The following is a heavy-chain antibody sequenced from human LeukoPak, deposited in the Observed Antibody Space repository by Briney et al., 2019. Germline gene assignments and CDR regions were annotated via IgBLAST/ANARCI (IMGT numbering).Heavy chain of an antibody. CDR3: ARLRGLRGFDY. CDR2: INHSGST. V-gene: IGHV4-34*01. Sequence: SETLSLTCAVYGGSFSGYYWSWIRQPPGKGLEWIGEINHSGSTNYNPSLKSRVTTSVDTSKNQFSLKLSSVTAADTAVYYCARLRGLRGFDYWGQGTLVSVSS. J-gene: IGHJ4*02. D-gene: IGHD5-12*01. CDR1: GGSFSGYY.